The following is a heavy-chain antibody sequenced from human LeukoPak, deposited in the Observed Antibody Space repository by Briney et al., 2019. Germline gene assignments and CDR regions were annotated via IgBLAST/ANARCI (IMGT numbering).Heavy chain of an antibody. CDR3: ARELGLVRGTGYYYYMDV. CDR1: GYTFTSYG. Sequence: ASVKVSCKASGYTFTSYGISWVRQAPGQGLEWMGWISANNGNTNYAQKLQGRVTMTTDTSTSTAYMELRSLRSDDTAVYYCARELGLVRGTGYYYYMDVWGKGTTVTISS. V-gene: IGHV1-18*01. D-gene: IGHD3-10*01. CDR2: ISANNGNT. J-gene: IGHJ6*03.